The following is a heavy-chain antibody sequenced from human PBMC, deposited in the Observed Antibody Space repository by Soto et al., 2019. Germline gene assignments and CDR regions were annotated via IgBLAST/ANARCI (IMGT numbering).Heavy chain of an antibody. D-gene: IGHD2-15*01. CDR1: GDSIISIYH. J-gene: IGHJ4*02. CDR2: IYHTGTT. CDR3: AREVRGGFTGIFDQ. V-gene: IGHV4-38-2*02. Sequence: PSETLSLTCAVSGDSIISIYHWAWIRQPPGRGLEWVASIYHTGTTYYNPSLKSRVTLSLDKSKNQFSLRLSSVTAADTAVYYFAREVRGGFTGIFDQWGRGSPVTVSS.